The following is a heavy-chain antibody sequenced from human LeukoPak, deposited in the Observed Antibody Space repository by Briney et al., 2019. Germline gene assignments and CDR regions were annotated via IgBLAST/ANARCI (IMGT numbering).Heavy chain of an antibody. V-gene: IGHV2-70*13. CDR3: ARGDYGDRIFDY. D-gene: IGHD4-17*01. CDR2: TDWDGDK. J-gene: IGHJ4*02. Sequence: SGPALVKPPQPLTLTCTFSGFSLNTRGMCVSWLRQPPGKALEWLALTDWDGDKYYSTSLKTRPTVSKGTSKNQVVLIMTNMDPVDTATYYCARGDYGDRIFDYWGQGTLVTVSS. CDR1: GFSLNTRGMC.